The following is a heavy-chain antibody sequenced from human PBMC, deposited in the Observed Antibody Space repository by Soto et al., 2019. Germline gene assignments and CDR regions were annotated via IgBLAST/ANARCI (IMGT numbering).Heavy chain of an antibody. CDR2: ITSSGGST. V-gene: IGHV3-23*01. CDR3: TNGPLITGDS. Sequence: PGGSLRLSXAASGFAFFNYAMSWVRQAPGKGLEWVSSITSSGGSTFFADSVKGRFTISRDNSKNTLYLQLNSLRAEVTAVYYCTNGPLITGDSWGQGTLVTVSS. CDR1: GFAFFNYA. D-gene: IGHD3-22*01. J-gene: IGHJ5*01.